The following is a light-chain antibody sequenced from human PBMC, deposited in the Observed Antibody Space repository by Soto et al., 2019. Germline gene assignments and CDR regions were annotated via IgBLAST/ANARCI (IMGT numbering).Light chain of an antibody. CDR2: DVS. CDR3: SSYTTSSTVYV. CDR1: SSDVGVHIY. Sequence: QSALTQPASVSGSPGQSISISCTGTSSDVGVHIYVSWYQLHPGKAPKLMIFDVSNRPSGISNRFSGSKSGNTASLTISGLQAEDEADYYCSSYTTSSTVYVFGAGTKLTVL. V-gene: IGLV2-14*03. J-gene: IGLJ1*01.